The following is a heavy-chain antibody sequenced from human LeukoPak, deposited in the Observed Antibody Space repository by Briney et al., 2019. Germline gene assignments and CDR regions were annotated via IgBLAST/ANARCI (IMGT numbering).Heavy chain of an antibody. V-gene: IGHV1-2*02. CDR1: GYTFTGYY. CDR3: ATDLVYSGYDRFDY. D-gene: IGHD5-12*01. J-gene: IGHJ4*02. CDR2: INPNSGGT. Sequence: GASVKVSCKASGYTFTGYYMHWVRQAPGQGLEWMGWINPNSGGTNYAQKFQGRVTMTRDTSISTAYMELSSLRSEDTAVYYCATDLVYSGYDRFDYWGQGTLVTVSS.